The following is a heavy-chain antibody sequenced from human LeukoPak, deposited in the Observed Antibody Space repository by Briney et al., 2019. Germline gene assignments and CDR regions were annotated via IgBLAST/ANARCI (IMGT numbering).Heavy chain of an antibody. CDR3: ARTKPLDPFDF. Sequence: SEALSHTCTVSGGSISSYYWSWIRQPPGKGLEWIGYIYYSGNTYYNPSLKSRVTISVDTSKNQFSLRVNSVTAADTAVYYCARTKPLDPFDFWGQGTLVTVSS. CDR2: IYYSGNT. J-gene: IGHJ3*01. CDR1: GGSISSYY. V-gene: IGHV4-59*01.